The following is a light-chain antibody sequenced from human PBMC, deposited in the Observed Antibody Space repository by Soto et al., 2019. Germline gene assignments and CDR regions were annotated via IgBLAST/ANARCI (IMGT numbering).Light chain of an antibody. J-gene: IGKJ1*01. CDR1: QSISAW. V-gene: IGKV1-5*03. Sequence: DVQMTQSPSTLSSSVGDRVTITCRASQSISAWLAWYQQKAGKAPNLLVYKASRLDSGVPSRLSGSGSETEFTLTIRGLHPGDSANDYCQQYNSYSTMFGQGTKV. CDR2: KAS. CDR3: QQYNSYSTM.